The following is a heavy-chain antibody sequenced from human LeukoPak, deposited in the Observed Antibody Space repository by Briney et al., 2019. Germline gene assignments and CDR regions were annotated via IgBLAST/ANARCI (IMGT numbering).Heavy chain of an antibody. D-gene: IGHD1-14*01. CDR3: ARTGARYFDF. CDR2: IYYSGTT. V-gene: IGHV4-31*03. J-gene: IGHJ4*02. Sequence: SQTLSLTCTVSGVSMSSGGNYWSWIRQHPGKGLGWIGYIYYSGTTQYNPSFKSRITISVDASKNQFSLRLSSVTVADTAVYFCARTGARYFDFWGRGTLVTVSS. CDR1: GVSMSSGGNY.